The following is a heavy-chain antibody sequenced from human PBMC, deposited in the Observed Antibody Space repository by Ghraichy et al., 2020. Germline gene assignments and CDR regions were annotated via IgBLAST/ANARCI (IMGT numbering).Heavy chain of an antibody. CDR1: GFTVSSNY. V-gene: IGHV3-66*01. CDR3: ARGSKILWFGEPIQG. J-gene: IGHJ4*02. Sequence: GGSLRLSCAASGFTVSSNYMSWVRQAPGKGLEWVSVIYSGGSTYYADSVKGRFTISRDNSKNTLYLQMNSLRAEDTAVYYCARGSKILWFGEPIQGWGQGTLVTVSS. D-gene: IGHD3-10*01. CDR2: IYSGGST.